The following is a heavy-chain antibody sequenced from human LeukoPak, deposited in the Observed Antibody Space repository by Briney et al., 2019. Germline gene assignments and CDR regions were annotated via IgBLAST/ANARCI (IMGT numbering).Heavy chain of an antibody. CDR1: GFTFSTSF. J-gene: IGHJ4*02. V-gene: IGHV3-30*18. D-gene: IGHD6-13*01. CDR2: ISYDGNNK. CDR3: AKQVITAGGNYEY. Sequence: GGSLRLSCAASGFTFSTSFMPWVRQAPGKGLEWVAVISYDGNNKYYADSVKGRFTISRDNSKSTLYVQMNSLRAEDTAVYYCAKQVITAGGNYEYWGQGTLVTVSS.